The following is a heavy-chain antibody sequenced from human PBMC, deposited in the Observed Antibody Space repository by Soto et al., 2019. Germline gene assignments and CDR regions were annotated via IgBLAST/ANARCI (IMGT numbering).Heavy chain of an antibody. CDR1: GYTLTELS. Sequence: ASVKVSCKVSGYTLTELSMDWVRQAPGKGLEWMGGFDPEDGETIYAQKFQGRVTMTEDTSTDTAYMELSSLRSEGTAVYYCATAVTFGGVSFDYWGQGTLVTVSS. D-gene: IGHD3-16*01. CDR3: ATAVTFGGVSFDY. V-gene: IGHV1-24*01. CDR2: FDPEDGET. J-gene: IGHJ4*02.